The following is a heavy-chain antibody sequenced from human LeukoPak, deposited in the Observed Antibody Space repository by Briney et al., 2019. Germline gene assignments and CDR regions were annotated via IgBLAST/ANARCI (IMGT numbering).Heavy chain of an antibody. CDR2: ISSSSSYI. D-gene: IGHD5-24*01. CDR3: AREAARDGYNYFDY. V-gene: IGHV3-21*01. J-gene: IGHJ4*02. CDR1: GFTFSSYS. Sequence: PGGSLRLSCAASGFTFSSYSMNWVRQVPGKGLEWVSSISSSSSYIYYADSVKGRFTISRDNAKNSLYLQMNSLRAEDTAVYYCAREAARDGYNYFDYWGQGTLVTVSS.